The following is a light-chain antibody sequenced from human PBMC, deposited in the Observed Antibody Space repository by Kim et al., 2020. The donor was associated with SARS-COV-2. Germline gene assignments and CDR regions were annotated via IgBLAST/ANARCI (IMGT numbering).Light chain of an antibody. CDR1: QSVSSIY. V-gene: IGKV3-20*01. CDR3: QQYGSSPGT. J-gene: IGKJ2*01. CDR2: GAS. Sequence: LSPGERAPLACRASQSVSSIYLAWYQQKPGQAPRLLIFGASSRATGIPDRFSGSGSGTDFTLTISRLEPEDFAVYYCQQYGSSPGTFGQGTRLEI.